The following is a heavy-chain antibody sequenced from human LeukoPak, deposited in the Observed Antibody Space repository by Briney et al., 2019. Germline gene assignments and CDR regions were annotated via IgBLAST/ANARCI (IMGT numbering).Heavy chain of an antibody. D-gene: IGHD3-3*01. CDR3: ARGNYDFWSGYQNFDY. CDR2: INPNSGGT. Sequence: ASVKLSCKASGYTFTGYYMHWVRQAPGQGLEWMGWINPNSGGTNYAQKFQGRVTMTRDTSISTAYMELSRLRSDDTAVYYCARGNYDFWSGYQNFDYWGQGTLVTVSS. J-gene: IGHJ4*02. V-gene: IGHV1-2*02. CDR1: GYTFTGYY.